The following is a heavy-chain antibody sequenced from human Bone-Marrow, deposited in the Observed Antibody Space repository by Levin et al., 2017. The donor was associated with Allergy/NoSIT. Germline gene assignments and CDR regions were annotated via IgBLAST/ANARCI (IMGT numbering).Heavy chain of an antibody. V-gene: IGHV3-7*01. Sequence: PGGSLRLSCEASGFTFSSYWMSWVRQAPGKGLEWVANIKQDGREKNYVDSVKGRFTISRDNAKNSLFLHMNSLRAEDTAVYYCAREGDYGEYRHPEDHWGQGTLVTVSS. CDR2: IKQDGREK. CDR3: AREGDYGEYRHPEDH. J-gene: IGHJ4*02. CDR1: GFTFSSYW. D-gene: IGHD4-17*01.